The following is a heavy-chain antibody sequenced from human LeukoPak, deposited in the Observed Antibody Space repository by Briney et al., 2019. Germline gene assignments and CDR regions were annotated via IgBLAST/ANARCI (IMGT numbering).Heavy chain of an antibody. CDR2: IIPIFGTA. D-gene: IGHD4-11*01. CDR3: ARGGLGYSNPTIDY. V-gene: IGHV1-69*05. CDR1: GGTFSSYA. Sequence: SVKVSCKASGGTFSSYAISWVRQAPGQGLEWMGGIIPIFGTANYAQKFQGRVTITTDESTSTAYMELSSLRSEDTAMYYCARGGLGYSNPTIDYWGQGTLVTVSS. J-gene: IGHJ4*02.